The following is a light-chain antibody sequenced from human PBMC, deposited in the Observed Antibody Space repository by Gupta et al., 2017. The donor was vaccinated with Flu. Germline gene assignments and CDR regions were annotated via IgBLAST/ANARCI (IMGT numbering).Light chain of an antibody. Sequence: PGQTARITCSGDALPKQYVYWYQRKPGQVPMLIIYKDTKRPSGIPERFSGSSSGTTVTLIISGAQAEDEADYYCQSAESNTRVFGGGTKLTVL. CDR3: QSAESNTRV. V-gene: IGLV3-25*03. CDR1: ALPKQY. J-gene: IGLJ3*02. CDR2: KDT.